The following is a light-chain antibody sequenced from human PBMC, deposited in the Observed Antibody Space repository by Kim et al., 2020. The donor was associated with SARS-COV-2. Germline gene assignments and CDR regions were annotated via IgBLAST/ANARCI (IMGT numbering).Light chain of an antibody. Sequence: QSALTQPASVSGSPGQSITISCTGTSSDVGSYILVSWYQQHPGKAPKLMIYEVSKRPSGVSNRFSGSKSGNTASLTISGLQAEDEADYYCCSYAGSRVFGGGTQLTVL. V-gene: IGLV2-23*02. CDR1: SSDVGSYIL. J-gene: IGLJ2*01. CDR3: CSYAGSRV. CDR2: EVS.